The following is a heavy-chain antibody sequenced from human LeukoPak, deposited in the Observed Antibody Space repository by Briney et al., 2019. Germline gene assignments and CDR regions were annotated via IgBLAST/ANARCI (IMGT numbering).Heavy chain of an antibody. V-gene: IGHV3-30*18. CDR3: AKGGSGWLVFDYFDY. J-gene: IGHJ4*02. D-gene: IGHD6-19*01. CDR2: ISYDGSNK. Sequence: GRSLRLSCAASGFTFSSYGMHWVRQAPGKGLEWVAVISYDGSNKYYADSVKGRFTISRDNSKNTLYLQMNSLRAEDTAVYYCAKGGSGWLVFDYFDYWGQGTLVTVSS. CDR1: GFTFSSYG.